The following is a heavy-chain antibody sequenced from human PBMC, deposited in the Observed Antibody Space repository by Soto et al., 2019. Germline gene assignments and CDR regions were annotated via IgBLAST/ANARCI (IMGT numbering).Heavy chain of an antibody. V-gene: IGHV1-2*04. D-gene: IGHD2-2*01. J-gene: IGHJ3*02. CDR2: INPNSGGT. CDR1: GYTFTGYY. Sequence: EASVKVSCKASGYTFTGYYMHWVRQAPGQGLEWMGWINPNSGGTNYAQKFQGWVTMTRDTSISTAYMELSRLRSDDTAVYYCARTANCSSTSRYGKAFDIWGQGTMVTVSS. CDR3: ARTANCSSTSRYGKAFDI.